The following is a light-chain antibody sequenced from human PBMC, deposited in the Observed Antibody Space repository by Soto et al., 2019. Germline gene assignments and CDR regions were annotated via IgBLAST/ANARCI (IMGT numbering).Light chain of an antibody. CDR3: HQRNK. CDR1: QSISSY. Sequence: DIQMTQSPSSLSASVGDRVTITCRASQSISSYLNWYQQKPGKAPKLLIYAASSLQSGVPSRFSGSGSGTDFTLTISSLEPEDFGVYFCHQRNKFGQGTRLEIK. CDR2: AAS. J-gene: IGKJ5*01. V-gene: IGKV1-39*01.